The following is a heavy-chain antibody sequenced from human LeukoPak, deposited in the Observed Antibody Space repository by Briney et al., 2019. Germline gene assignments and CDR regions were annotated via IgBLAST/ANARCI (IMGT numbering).Heavy chain of an antibody. J-gene: IGHJ4*02. Sequence: PGGSLRLSCAASGFTFSSYWMSWVRQAPGKGLEWVSAISGSGGSTYYADSVKGRFTISRDNSKNTLYLQMNSLRAEDTAVYYCASSGSYYVVYFVYWGQGTLVTVSS. CDR2: ISGSGGST. D-gene: IGHD1-26*01. V-gene: IGHV3-23*01. CDR3: ASSGSYYVVYFVY. CDR1: GFTFSSYW.